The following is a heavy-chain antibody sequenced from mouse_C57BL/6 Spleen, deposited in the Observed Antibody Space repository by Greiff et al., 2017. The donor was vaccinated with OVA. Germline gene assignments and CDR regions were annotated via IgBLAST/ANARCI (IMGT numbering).Heavy chain of an antibody. CDR1: GYSITSGYY. Sequence: EVQRVESGPGLVKPSQSLSLTCSVTGYSITSGYYWNWIRQFPGNKLEWMGYISYDGSNNYNPSLKNRISITRDTSKNQFFLKLNSVTTEDTATYYCARETNWDSWYFDVWGTGTTVTVSA. CDR2: ISYDGSN. CDR3: ARETNWDSWYFDV. D-gene: IGHD4-1*01. V-gene: IGHV3-6*01. J-gene: IGHJ1*03.